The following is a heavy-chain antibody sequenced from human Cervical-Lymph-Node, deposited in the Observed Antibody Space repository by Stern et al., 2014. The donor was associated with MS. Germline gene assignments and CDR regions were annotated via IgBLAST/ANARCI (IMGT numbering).Heavy chain of an antibody. CDR2: VLPILQTS. CDR1: GGTFQTFA. J-gene: IGHJ4*02. CDR3: ATLKGDFDFFES. D-gene: IGHD2-21*02. Sequence: QVQLVQSGAEMKVPGSSVRVSCSSSGGTFQTFAFSWARQAPGQGLEWLGGVLPILQTSKYAEPFLARLTIAADESTTTAYMELHNLTSDDTAVYYCATLKGDFDFFESLGQGTLVTVSS. V-gene: IGHV1-69*01.